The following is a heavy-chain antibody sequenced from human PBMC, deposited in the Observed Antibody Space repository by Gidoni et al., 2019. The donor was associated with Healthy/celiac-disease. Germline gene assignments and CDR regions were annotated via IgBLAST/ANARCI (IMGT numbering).Heavy chain of an antibody. D-gene: IGHD3-3*01. CDR3: ARPINTIFGVVRGAGQMDV. J-gene: IGHJ6*04. Sequence: QLQLQESGPGLVKPSETLSLTCTVSGGSISSGSYYWGWIRQPPGKGLEWIGSIYYSGSTYYNPSLKSRVTISVDTSKNQFSLKLSSVTAADTAVYYCARPINTIFGVVRGAGQMDVWGKGTTVTVSS. CDR2: IYYSGST. CDR1: GGSISSGSYY. V-gene: IGHV4-39*01.